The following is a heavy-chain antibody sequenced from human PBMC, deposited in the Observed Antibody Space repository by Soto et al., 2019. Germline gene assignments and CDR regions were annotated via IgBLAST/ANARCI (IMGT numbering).Heavy chain of an antibody. Sequence: PGGSLRFSCAASGFTFSSYAMSWVRQAPGKGLEWVSAISGSGGSPYYADSVTGRFTISRDNSKNPLCLQMSSLKDEETAVYYCPRDPPTGTTLDWFDSWGQGTRVTVSS. CDR3: PRDPPTGTTLDWFDS. D-gene: IGHD1-7*01. J-gene: IGHJ5*01. CDR2: ISGSGGSP. CDR1: GFTFSSYA. V-gene: IGHV3-23*01.